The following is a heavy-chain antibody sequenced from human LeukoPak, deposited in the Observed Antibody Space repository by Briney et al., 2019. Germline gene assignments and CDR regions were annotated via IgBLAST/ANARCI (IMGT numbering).Heavy chain of an antibody. V-gene: IGHV3-48*01. CDR1: GFTFSSYS. CDR3: ARRVSDSGSFSFDY. D-gene: IGHD3-10*01. CDR2: ISSGSSTI. Sequence: GGSLRLSCAASGFTFSSYSMNWVRQAPGKGLEWVSYISSGSSTIYYADSVKGRFTISRDNAKNSLYLQMNSLRAEDTAVYYCARRVSDSGSFSFDYWGQGTLVTVSS. J-gene: IGHJ4*02.